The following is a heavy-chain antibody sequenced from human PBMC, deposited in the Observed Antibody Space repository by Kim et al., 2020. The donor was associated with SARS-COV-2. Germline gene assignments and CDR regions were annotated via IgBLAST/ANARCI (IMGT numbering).Heavy chain of an antibody. CDR3: ARFKGPIAAAGSAYGMDV. CDR2: IYPGDSDT. D-gene: IGHD6-13*01. J-gene: IGHJ6*02. V-gene: IGHV5-51*01. CDR1: GYSFTSYW. Sequence: GESLKISCKGSGYSFTSYWIGWVRQMPGKGLEWMGIIYPGDSDTRYSPSFQGQVTISADKSISTAYLQWSSLKASDTAMYYCARFKGPIAAAGSAYGMDVWGQGTTVTVSS.